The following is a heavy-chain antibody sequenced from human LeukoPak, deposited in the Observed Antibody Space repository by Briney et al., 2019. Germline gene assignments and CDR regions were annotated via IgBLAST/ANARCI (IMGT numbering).Heavy chain of an antibody. V-gene: IGHV3-23*01. J-gene: IGHJ6*02. CDR2: ISGSGGST. CDR1: GFTFSSYA. Sequence: GGSLRLSCAASGFTFSSYAMSWVRQAPGKGLEWVSDISGSGGSTYYADSVKGRFTISRDNSKNTLYLQMNSLRAEDTAVYYCAKGGGLWFGESPYGMDVWGQGTTVTVSS. CDR3: AKGGGLWFGESPYGMDV. D-gene: IGHD3-10*01.